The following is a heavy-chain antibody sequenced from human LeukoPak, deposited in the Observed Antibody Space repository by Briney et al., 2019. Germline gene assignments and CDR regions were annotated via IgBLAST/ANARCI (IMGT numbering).Heavy chain of an antibody. J-gene: IGHJ4*02. D-gene: IGHD1-14*01. CDR3: ARDHVEPTGFFDY. CDR2: IYSGGST. Sequence: GGSLRLSCAASGFTVSSNYMSWVRQAPGKGLEWVSVIYSGGSTYYADSVKGRFTISRDNSKNTLYLQMNSLRAEDTAVYYCARDHVEPTGFFDYWGQGTLVSVSS. CDR1: GFTVSSNY. V-gene: IGHV3-53*01.